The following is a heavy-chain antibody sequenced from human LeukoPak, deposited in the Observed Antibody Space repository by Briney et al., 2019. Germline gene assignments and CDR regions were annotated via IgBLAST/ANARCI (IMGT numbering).Heavy chain of an antibody. CDR3: AKDAGGYSYGYGMFDY. D-gene: IGHD5-18*01. CDR2: ISWNSGSI. CDR1: GFTFNSYA. Sequence: PGGSLRLSCAASGFTFNSYAMTWVRQAPGKGLEWVSGISWNSGSIGYADSVKGRFTISRDNAKNSLYLQMNSLRAEDTALYYCAKDAGGYSYGYGMFDYWGQGTLVTVSS. J-gene: IGHJ4*02. V-gene: IGHV3-9*01.